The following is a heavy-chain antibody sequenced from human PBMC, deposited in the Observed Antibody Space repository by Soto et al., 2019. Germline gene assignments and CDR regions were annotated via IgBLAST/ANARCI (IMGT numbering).Heavy chain of an antibody. D-gene: IGHD3-3*01. CDR1: GYTFTSYG. J-gene: IGHJ5*02. V-gene: IGHV1-18*01. CDR3: ARDKPENYDFWSGYYTRWFDP. CDR2: ISAYNGNT. Sequence: QVQLVQSGAEVKKPGASVKVSCKASGYTFTSYGISWVRQAPGQGLEWMGWISAYNGNTNYAQKLQGRVTMTTDTSTGTAYMELRSLRSDDTAVYYCARDKPENYDFWSGYYTRWFDPWGQGTLVTVSS.